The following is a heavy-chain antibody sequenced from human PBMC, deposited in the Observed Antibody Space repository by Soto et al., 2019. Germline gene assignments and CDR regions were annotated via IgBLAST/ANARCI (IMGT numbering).Heavy chain of an antibody. J-gene: IGHJ4*02. Sequence: QVQLVESGGGVVQPGRSLRLSCAASGFTFSSYGMHWVRQAPGKGLKWEAVISYDGSNKYYADSVRGRFPISRDNSKNPLYLQMNSLRAEETAVYYCAKDARPSIVLMVYAMGYWGQGTLVTVSS. CDR3: AKDARPSIVLMVYAMGY. CDR2: ISYDGSNK. V-gene: IGHV3-30*18. D-gene: IGHD2-8*01. CDR1: GFTFSSYG.